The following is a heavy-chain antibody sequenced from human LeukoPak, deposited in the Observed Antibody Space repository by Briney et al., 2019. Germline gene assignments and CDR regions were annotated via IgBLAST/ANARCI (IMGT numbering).Heavy chain of an antibody. D-gene: IGHD6-19*01. V-gene: IGHV3-9*01. CDR1: GFTFDDYA. J-gene: IGHJ4*02. CDR2: ISWNSGST. CDR3: AKDTNSYSSAWIY. Sequence: GGSLRLSCAASGFTFDDYAMHWVRQAPGKGLEWVSGISWNSGSTYYADSMKGRFTISRDNSKNTFYLQMNSLRSEDTAVYYCAKDTNSYSSAWIYWGQGTLVTVSS.